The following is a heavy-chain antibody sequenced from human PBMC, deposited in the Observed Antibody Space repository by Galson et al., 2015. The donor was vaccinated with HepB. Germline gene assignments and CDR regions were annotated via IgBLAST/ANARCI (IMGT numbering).Heavy chain of an antibody. Sequence: QSGAEVKKPGESLKISCKGSGYSFSTYWIGWVRKMPGKGLEWMGIIYPSDSDTRYSPSFQGQVTISVDKSISTAYLQWSSLKASDTAMYYCARVGSPASYYFDYWGQGTLVTVSS. J-gene: IGHJ4*02. CDR3: ARVGSPASYYFDY. CDR1: GYSFSTYW. D-gene: IGHD2-15*01. V-gene: IGHV5-51*01. CDR2: IYPSDSDT.